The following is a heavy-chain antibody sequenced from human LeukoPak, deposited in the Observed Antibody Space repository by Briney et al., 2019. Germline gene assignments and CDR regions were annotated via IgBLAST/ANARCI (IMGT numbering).Heavy chain of an antibody. V-gene: IGHV3-23*01. D-gene: IGHD3-3*01. J-gene: IGHJ4*02. Sequence: PGGSLRLSCAASGFTFSSYAMSWVRQAPGKGLEWVSAISGSGGSTYYADSVKGRFTISRDNSKNTLYLQMNSLRAVDTAVYYCAKRATYYDFWSGLIDYWGQGTLVTVSS. CDR2: ISGSGGST. CDR1: GFTFSSYA. CDR3: AKRATYYDFWSGLIDY.